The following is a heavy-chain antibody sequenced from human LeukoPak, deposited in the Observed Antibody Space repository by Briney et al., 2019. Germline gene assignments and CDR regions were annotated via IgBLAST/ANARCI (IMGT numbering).Heavy chain of an antibody. CDR2: ISKDGSTK. CDR3: ASELCTNGLCSDVQY. J-gene: IGHJ4*02. Sequence: GGSLRLSCAASGFTFSNYGIIWVRQAPGRGLEWVAVISKDGSTKYYADSVQGRFTVSRDNSKNMLDLQLDSLSTEDTAVYYCASELCTNGLCSDVQYWGQGTLVTVSS. V-gene: IGHV3-30*03. D-gene: IGHD2-8*01. CDR1: GFTFSNYG.